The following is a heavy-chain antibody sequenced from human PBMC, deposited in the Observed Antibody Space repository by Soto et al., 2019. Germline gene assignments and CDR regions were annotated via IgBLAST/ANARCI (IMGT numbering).Heavy chain of an antibody. CDR3: ARVDSSSDGDWFDP. V-gene: IGHV1-2*02. CDR1: GYTFTGYY. Sequence: ASVKVSCKASGYTFTGYYMHWVRQAPGQGLEWMGWINPNSGGTNYAQKFQGRVTMTRDTSISTAYMELSRLRSDDTAVYYCARVDSSSDGDWFDPWGQRTLVTVSS. J-gene: IGHJ5*02. CDR2: INPNSGGT. D-gene: IGHD6-13*01.